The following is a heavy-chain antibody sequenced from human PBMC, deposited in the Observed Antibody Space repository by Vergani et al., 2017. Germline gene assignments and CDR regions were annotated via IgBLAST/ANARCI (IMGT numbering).Heavy chain of an antibody. D-gene: IGHD3-3*01. Sequence: QVQLVQSGAEVKKPGASVKVSCKASGYTFTGYYMHWVRQAPGQGLEWMGWINPNSGGTNYAQKFQGRVTMTRDTSISTAYMELSRLRSDDTAVYYCARERNPGGTIFGVVRCYMDVWGKGTTVIVSS. CDR3: ARERNPGGTIFGVVRCYMDV. CDR2: INPNSGGT. J-gene: IGHJ6*03. V-gene: IGHV1-2*02. CDR1: GYTFTGYY.